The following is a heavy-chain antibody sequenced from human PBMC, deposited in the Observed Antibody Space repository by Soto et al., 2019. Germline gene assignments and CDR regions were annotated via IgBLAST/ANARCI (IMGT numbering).Heavy chain of an antibody. V-gene: IGHV1-18*01. J-gene: IGHJ6*03. CDR3: ARLTYYDFWSGYYTPYYYYYMDV. Sequence: ASVKVSCKASGYTFTSYGISWVRQAPGQGLEWMGWISAYNGNTNYAQKLQGRVTMTTDTSTSTAYMELRSLRSDDTAVYYCARLTYYDFWSGYYTPYYYYYMDVWGKGTTVTVSS. D-gene: IGHD3-3*01. CDR1: GYTFTSYG. CDR2: ISAYNGNT.